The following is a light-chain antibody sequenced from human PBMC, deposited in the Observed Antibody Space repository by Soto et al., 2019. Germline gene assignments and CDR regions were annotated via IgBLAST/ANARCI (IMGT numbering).Light chain of an antibody. V-gene: IGKV4-1*01. Sequence: DIVMTQSPDSLAGSLGERATINCKSSQSVLYSSNNKNYLAWYQQRPGQPPKLLIYWASTRESRVPDRFSGSGSGTDFTLTITSLQAEDVAVYYCQQYESTPPTFGQGTKLEIK. J-gene: IGKJ2*01. CDR2: WAS. CDR1: QSVLYSSNNKNY. CDR3: QQYESTPPT.